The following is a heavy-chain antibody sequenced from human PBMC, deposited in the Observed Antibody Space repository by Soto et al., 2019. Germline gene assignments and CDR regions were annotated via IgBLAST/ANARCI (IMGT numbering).Heavy chain of an antibody. CDR2: IIPIFGTA. V-gene: IGHV1-69*06. D-gene: IGHD6-19*01. CDR3: ARDLIAVAWYLDY. CDR1: GGTFSSYA. Sequence: SVKVSCKASGGTFSSYAISWVRQAPGRGLEWMGGIIPIFGTANYAQKFQGRVTITADKSTSTAYMELSSLRSEDTAVYYCARDLIAVAWYLDYWGQGTLVTVSS. J-gene: IGHJ4*02.